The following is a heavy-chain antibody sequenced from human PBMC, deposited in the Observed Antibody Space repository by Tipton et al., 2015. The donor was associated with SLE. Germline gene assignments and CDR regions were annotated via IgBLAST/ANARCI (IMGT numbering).Heavy chain of an antibody. CDR3: ARGAGYSGTSGYSFDH. D-gene: IGHD3-22*01. Sequence: TLSLTCTVSRASIRSYYWGWIRQPPGKGMEWIGYMYNNGNTNYNPSLKSRVTISGDRKQFSLELSSVTAADTAVYYCARGAGYSGTSGYSFDHWGQGALVTVSS. J-gene: IGHJ4*02. CDR2: MYNNGNT. V-gene: IGHV4-59*01. CDR1: RASIRSYY.